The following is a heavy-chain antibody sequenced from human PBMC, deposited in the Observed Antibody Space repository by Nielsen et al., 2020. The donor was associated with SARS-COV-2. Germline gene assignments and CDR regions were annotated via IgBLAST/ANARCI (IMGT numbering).Heavy chain of an antibody. CDR1: GFTFSSYG. CDR3: AKDSGTDD. V-gene: IGHV3-30*18. Sequence: GGSLRLSCAVSGFTFSSYGMHWVRQAPGKGLEWVAVISFDGSNKYFADSVKGRFTISRDNSKNTLYLQMNSLRAEDTAVYYCAKDSGTDDWGQGTLVTVSS. D-gene: IGHD1-1*01. J-gene: IGHJ4*02. CDR2: ISFDGSNK.